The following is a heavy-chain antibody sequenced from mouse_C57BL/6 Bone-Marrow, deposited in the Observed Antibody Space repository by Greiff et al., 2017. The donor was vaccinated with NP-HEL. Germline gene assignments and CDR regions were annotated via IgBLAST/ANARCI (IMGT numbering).Heavy chain of an antibody. CDR1: GYTFTSYW. CDR3: ARWAYGYDGAY. CDR2: IHPNSGST. J-gene: IGHJ3*01. Sequence: VQLQQPGAELVKPGASVKLSCKASGYTFTSYWMHWVKQRPGQGLEWIGMIHPNSGSTNYNEKFKSKATLTVDKSSSTAYMQLSSLTSEDSAVYYCARWAYGYDGAYWGQGTLVTVSA. V-gene: IGHV1-64*01. D-gene: IGHD2-2*01.